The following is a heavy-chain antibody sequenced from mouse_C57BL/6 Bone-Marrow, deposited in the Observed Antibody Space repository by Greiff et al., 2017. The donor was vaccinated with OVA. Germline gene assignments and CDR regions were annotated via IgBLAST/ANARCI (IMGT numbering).Heavy chain of an antibody. V-gene: IGHV1-82*01. Sequence: QVQLQQSGPELVKPGASVKISCKASGYAFSSSWMNWVKQRPGKGLEWIGRIYPGDGDTNYNGKFKGKATLTADKSSSTAYMQLSSLTSDDSAVYFCARDYYGSSWYFDVWGTGTTVTVSS. CDR1: GYAFSSSW. CDR3: ARDYYGSSWYFDV. J-gene: IGHJ1*03. CDR2: IYPGDGDT. D-gene: IGHD1-1*01.